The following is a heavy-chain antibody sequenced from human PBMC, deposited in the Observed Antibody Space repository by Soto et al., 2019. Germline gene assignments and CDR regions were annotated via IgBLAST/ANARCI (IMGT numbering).Heavy chain of an antibody. CDR1: GDTFSSYA. J-gene: IGHJ6*02. D-gene: IGHD2-2*01. CDR3: ARHDCISSSCYYYYYYVMDV. CDR2: IIPFFDTA. V-gene: IGHV1-69*12. Sequence: QVQLVQSGAEVKKPGSSVKVSCKASGDTFSSYAISWVRQAPGQGLEWMGGIIPFFDTANHAQQLQGRATLTADESTSTAHMELRSLRSEDTAVYYCARHDCISSSCYYYYYYVMDVWGQGTTVTVSS.